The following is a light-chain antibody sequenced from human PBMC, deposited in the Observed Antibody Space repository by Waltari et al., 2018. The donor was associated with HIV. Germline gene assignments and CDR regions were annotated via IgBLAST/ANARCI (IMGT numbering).Light chain of an antibody. CDR1: QSVSSSH. J-gene: IGKJ4*01. V-gene: IGKV3-20*01. Sequence: EIVLTQSPGALSLSPGERATLSCRASQSVSSSHLAWYQQRPGQAPRLLIYGTSSRATGIPDRFSGSGSGTDFTHTISRLEPEDFAVYYCQQYGSSAPLTFGGGTKVEIK. CDR2: GTS. CDR3: QQYGSSAPLT.